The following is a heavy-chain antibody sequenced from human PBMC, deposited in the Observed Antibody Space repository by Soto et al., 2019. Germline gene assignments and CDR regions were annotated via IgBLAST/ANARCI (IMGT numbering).Heavy chain of an antibody. Sequence: QVQLVQSGAEVKKPGSSVKVSCKASGGTFSSFTISWVRQAPGQGLEWMGGIIPIYGTANYAQKFQGRVTITADASTRAADMELSSLRSEDTAVYYCAKGRRADWASYYSSALDVWGKGTTVNVSS. CDR2: IIPIYGTA. V-gene: IGHV1-69*01. CDR1: GGTFSSFT. D-gene: IGHD2-21*01. J-gene: IGHJ6*04. CDR3: AKGRRADWASYYSSALDV.